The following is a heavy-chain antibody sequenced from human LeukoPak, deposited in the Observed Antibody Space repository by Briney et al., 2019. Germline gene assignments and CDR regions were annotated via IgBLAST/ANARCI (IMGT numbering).Heavy chain of an antibody. Sequence: SRTLSLTCAISGDSVSSNSAAWNWIRQSPSRGLEWLGRTYYRSKWYNEYAVSVRSRATINPDTSKNQLSLQLSSVTPEDTAVYYCARDPGSIAAHWFDPWGQGTLVTVSS. CDR3: ARDPGSIAAHWFDP. J-gene: IGHJ5*02. D-gene: IGHD6-6*01. CDR1: GDSVSSNSAA. CDR2: TYYRSKWYN. V-gene: IGHV6-1*01.